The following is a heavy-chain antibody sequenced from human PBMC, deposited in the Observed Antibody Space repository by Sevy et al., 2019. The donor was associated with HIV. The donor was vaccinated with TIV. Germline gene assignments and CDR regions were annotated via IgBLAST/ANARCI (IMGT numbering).Heavy chain of an antibody. V-gene: IGHV3-30*04. CDR3: ARVLGQEQSLGRGNWLDP. CDR1: GFTFSNYA. Sequence: GGSLRLSCAASGFTFSNYAMHWVRQAPGKGLEWVGFLSYDGSNNYYADSVKGRFTISRDKSKNTVYMQMNSLRAEDTAVYYGARVLGQEQSLGRGNWLDPWGQGTLVTVSS. CDR2: LSYDGSNN. D-gene: IGHD6-19*01. J-gene: IGHJ5*02.